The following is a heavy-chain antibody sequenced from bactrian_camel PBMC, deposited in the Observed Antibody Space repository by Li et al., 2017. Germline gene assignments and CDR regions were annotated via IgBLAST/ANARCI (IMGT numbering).Heavy chain of an antibody. D-gene: IGHD1*01. J-gene: IGHJ4*01. Sequence: QVQLVESGGGSVQAGGSLRLSCAASGFSFSSSCMAWFRQAPRKEREVVAQISGGGSTEYVDSVKGRFTLSKDNAKKILSLQMNSLKPEDSAFYYCAADFLFVCRHIWARGNYEYRGRGPRSPSP. CDR1: GFSFSSSC. V-gene: IGHV3-3*01. CDR2: ISGGGST.